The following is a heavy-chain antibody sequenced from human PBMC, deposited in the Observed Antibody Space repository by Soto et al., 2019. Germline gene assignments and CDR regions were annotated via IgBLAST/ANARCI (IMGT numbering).Heavy chain of an antibody. CDR1: GITLNNSG. J-gene: IGHJ6*02. CDR2: ISHDGSEQ. V-gene: IGHV3-30*18. D-gene: IGHD5-12*01. Sequence: SLRLSCRVSGITLNNSGIHWVRQAPGKGLEWMAVISHDGSEQYYADSMKGRLNISRDNSKNTVNLQMNSLRGEDTAIYYCVKDRVPGAYGHYYGMDVWGQGTTVTV. CDR3: VKDRVPGAYGHYYGMDV.